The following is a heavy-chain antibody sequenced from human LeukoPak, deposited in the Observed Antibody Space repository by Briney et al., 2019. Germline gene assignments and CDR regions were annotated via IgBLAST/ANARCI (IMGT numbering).Heavy chain of an antibody. CDR2: ISGSGGST. J-gene: IGHJ5*02. D-gene: IGHD6-13*01. Sequence: SGGSLRLPCAASGFTFSSYAMSWVRQAPGKGLEWVSAISGSGGSTYYADSVKGRFTISRDNAKNSLYLQMNSLRAEDTAVYYCARNGPRSSWYLAPHRRGWFDPWGQGTLVTVSS. CDR1: GFTFSSYA. V-gene: IGHV3-23*01. CDR3: ARNGPRSSWYLAPHRRGWFDP.